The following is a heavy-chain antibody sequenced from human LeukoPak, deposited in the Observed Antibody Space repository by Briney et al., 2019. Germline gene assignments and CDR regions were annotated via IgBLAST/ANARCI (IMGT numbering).Heavy chain of an antibody. CDR3: ARESDYYDSSGPFQH. V-gene: IGHV1-69*13. D-gene: IGHD3-22*01. J-gene: IGHJ1*01. Sequence: ASVKVSCKASGGTFSSYAISWVRQAPGQGLEWMGGIIPIFGTANYAQKFQGRVTITADGSTSTAYMELSSLRSEDTAVYYCARESDYYDSSGPFQHWGQGTLVTVSS. CDR1: GGTFSSYA. CDR2: IIPIFGTA.